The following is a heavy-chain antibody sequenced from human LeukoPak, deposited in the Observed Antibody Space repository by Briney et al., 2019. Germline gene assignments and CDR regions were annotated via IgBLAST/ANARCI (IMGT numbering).Heavy chain of an antibody. CDR3: AREGPYDILTGYYYHGMDV. V-gene: IGHV3-74*01. J-gene: IGHJ6*02. D-gene: IGHD3-9*01. CDR1: GFTFSSYW. Sequence: GGSLRLSCAASGFTFSSYWMHWVRQAPGNGLVWVSRINSDGSSTSYADSVKGRFTISRDNAKNTLYLQMNSLRAEDTAVYYCAREGPYDILTGYYYHGMDVWGQGTTVTVSS. CDR2: INSDGSST.